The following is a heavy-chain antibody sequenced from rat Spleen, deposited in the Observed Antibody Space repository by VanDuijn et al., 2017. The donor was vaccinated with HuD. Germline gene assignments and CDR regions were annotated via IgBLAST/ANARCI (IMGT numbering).Heavy chain of an antibody. V-gene: IGHV5-29*01. Sequence: EVQLVESGGGLVQPGRSLKLSCAASGFTFSNYGMAWVRQAPTKGLEWVATIPYDGSTPYCRDSVKGRFTVSRDNAKNILYLQMDRLNSEDSATYYCARGRSLRGYYFDYWGQGVMVTVSS. CDR1: GFTFSNYG. CDR3: ARGRSLRGYYFDY. J-gene: IGHJ2*01. D-gene: IGHD3-1*01. CDR2: IPYDGSTP.